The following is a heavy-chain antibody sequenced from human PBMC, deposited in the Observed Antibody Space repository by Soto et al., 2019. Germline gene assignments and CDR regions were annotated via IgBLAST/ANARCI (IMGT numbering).Heavy chain of an antibody. D-gene: IGHD5-12*01. CDR1: GGSIRSSSYY. CDR3: ASIGVGYSGYVEVDP. CDR2: IYYSGST. V-gene: IGHV4-39*01. J-gene: IGHJ5*02. Sequence: QLQLQESGPGLVKPSETLSLTCTVSGGSIRSSSYYWGWIRQPPGKGLEWIGSIYYSGSTYYNPSLKSRVTISVDTSKNQFALKLSPVTAADTAVYYCASIGVGYSGYVEVDPWGQGTLVTVSS.